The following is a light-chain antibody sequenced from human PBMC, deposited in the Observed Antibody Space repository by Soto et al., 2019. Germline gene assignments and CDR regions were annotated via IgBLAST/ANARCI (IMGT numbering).Light chain of an antibody. CDR3: SSYTRTGTYV. CDR2: EVN. V-gene: IGLV2-14*01. CDR1: SSDIEDYKY. J-gene: IGLJ1*01. Sequence: QSALTQPASVSGSPGQSITISCTGSSSDIEDYKYVSWYQQHPGKAPKLMVYEVNNRPSGVSNRFSGSKPANSASLTISGLQAEDEADNYCSSYTRTGTYVFGPGTKLTVL.